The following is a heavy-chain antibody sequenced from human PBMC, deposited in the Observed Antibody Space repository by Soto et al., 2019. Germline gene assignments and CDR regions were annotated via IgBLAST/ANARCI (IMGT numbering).Heavy chain of an antibody. CDR2: IYYSGST. CDR3: ARGGACGGDCYSEDAFDI. Sequence: SETLSLTCTVSGGSISSGDYYWSWIRQPPGKGLEWIGYIYYSGSTYYNPSLKSRVTISVDTSKNQFSLKLSSVTAADTAVYYCARGGACGGDCYSEDAFDIWGQGTMVTVSS. V-gene: IGHV4-30-4*01. J-gene: IGHJ3*02. CDR1: GGSISSGDYY. D-gene: IGHD2-21*02.